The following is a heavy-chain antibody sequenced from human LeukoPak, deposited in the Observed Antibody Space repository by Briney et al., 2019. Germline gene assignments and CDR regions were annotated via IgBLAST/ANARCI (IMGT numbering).Heavy chain of an antibody. V-gene: IGHV4-31*03. CDR3: ARDRPDTTSPTTVGRFDP. CDR2: IYSTGTT. Sequence: PSQTLSLICSVSGDSISSGGFYWHWIRQHPEKGLEWIGYIYSTGTTYYNPSLTSRLTMSLDTSKNQFSLKVTSVTAADTAVHFCARDRPDTTSPTTVGRFDPWGQGTLVTVSS. D-gene: IGHD1-14*01. J-gene: IGHJ5*02. CDR1: GDSISSGGFY.